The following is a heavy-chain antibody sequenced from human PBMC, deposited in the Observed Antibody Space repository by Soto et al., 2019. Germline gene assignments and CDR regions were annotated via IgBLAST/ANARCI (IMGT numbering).Heavy chain of an antibody. CDR2: ISSSSSYT. Sequence: QVQLVESGGGLVKPGGSLRLSCAASGFTFSDYYMSWIRQAPGKGLEWVSYISSSSSYTNYADSVKGRFTISRDNAKNSLYLQMNSLRAEDTAVYYCARDWRYYYDSSGYPTGSYGMDVWGQGTTVTVSS. J-gene: IGHJ6*02. D-gene: IGHD3-22*01. CDR3: ARDWRYYYDSSGYPTGSYGMDV. V-gene: IGHV3-11*06. CDR1: GFTFSDYY.